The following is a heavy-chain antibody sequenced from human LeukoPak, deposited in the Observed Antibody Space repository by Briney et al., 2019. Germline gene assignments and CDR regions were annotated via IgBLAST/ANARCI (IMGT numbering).Heavy chain of an antibody. J-gene: IGHJ4*02. CDR1: GFTFSNYG. V-gene: IGHV3-23*01. CDR3: AKGYSSAWFDY. Sequence: GGSLRLSCAASGFTFSNYGMTWVREAPGRGLEWVSGISGSGGSTYYADSVKGRFTISRDNSKNTLYLQMNSLRAEDTAVYYCAKGYSSAWFDYWGQGTLVTVSP. D-gene: IGHD6-19*01. CDR2: ISGSGGST.